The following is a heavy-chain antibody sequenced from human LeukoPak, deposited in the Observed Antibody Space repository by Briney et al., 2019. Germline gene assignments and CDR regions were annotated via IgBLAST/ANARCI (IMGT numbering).Heavy chain of an antibody. CDR1: GYSISSGYY. J-gene: IGHJ6*03. CDR2: IDRSGNT. D-gene: IGHD3-10*01. V-gene: IGHV4-38-2*01. CDR3: ARMDDYFGSGNYYNVINYYYMDV. Sequence: PSETLSLTCAVSGYSISSGYYWGWTRQSPGKGLEWIGRIDRSGNTYYNPPLKSRVAISVDTSSNQFSLRLTSVTAADTAVYYCARMDDYFGSGNYYNVINYYYMDVWGKGTTVTVS.